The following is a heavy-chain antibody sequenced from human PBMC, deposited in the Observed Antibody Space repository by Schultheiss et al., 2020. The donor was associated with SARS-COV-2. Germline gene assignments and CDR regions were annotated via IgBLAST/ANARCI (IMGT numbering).Heavy chain of an antibody. CDR3: ARELARAWGYYYGMDV. CDR2: ISYDGTNK. Sequence: GGSLRLSCAASGFTFSSYEMNWVRQAPGKGLEWVAVISYDGTNKYYADSVKGRFTISRDNSKNTLYLQMNSLRAEDTAVYYCARELARAWGYYYGMDVWGQGTTVTVSS. CDR1: GFTFSSYE. V-gene: IGHV3-30*03. D-gene: IGHD3-16*01. J-gene: IGHJ6*02.